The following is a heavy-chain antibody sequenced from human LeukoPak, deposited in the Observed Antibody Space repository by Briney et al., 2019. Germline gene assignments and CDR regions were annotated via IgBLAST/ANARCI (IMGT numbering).Heavy chain of an antibody. V-gene: IGHV3-23*01. CDR1: GFNFGNYA. CDR2: ITGNGRKT. D-gene: IGHD3-22*01. Sequence: PGGSLRLSCAAFGFNFGNYAMTWVRQTPEKGLEWVSGITGNGRKTYYADSVQGRFTISRDNSKYTLYLQLNSLRVEDTAIYYCAKRDYSDSRNYALLFETWGQGTRVTVSS. CDR3: AKRDYSDSRNYALLFET. J-gene: IGHJ4*02.